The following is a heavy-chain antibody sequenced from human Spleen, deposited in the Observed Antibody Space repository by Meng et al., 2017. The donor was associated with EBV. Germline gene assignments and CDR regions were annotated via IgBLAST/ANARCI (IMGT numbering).Heavy chain of an antibody. CDR2: VYYTGTT. D-gene: IGHD6-13*01. V-gene: IGHV4-59*11. CDR3: AREGANSSSWYNWFDP. CDR1: GGSITSHY. J-gene: IGHJ5*02. Sequence: QVQRQGSGPGLVNPSETLSLTCTVAGGSITSHYWNWIRQPPGKGLEWIGYVYYTGTTTYNPSLKSRVAISVDTSKNQLSLKLNYVTAADTAVYYCAREGANSSSWYNWFDPWGQGTLVTVSS.